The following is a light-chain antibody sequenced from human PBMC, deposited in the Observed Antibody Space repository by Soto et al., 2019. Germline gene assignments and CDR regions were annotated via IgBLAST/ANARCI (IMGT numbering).Light chain of an antibody. J-gene: IGKJ4*01. Sequence: EIVLTQSPATLSLSPGNIATLSCRASQSVSGYLAWYQQTPGQAPRLLIYDSSNRATGIPARFSGSRSGTDFTLTITSLEPEDFAVYYCQQRSNWPSTFGGGTKVEI. CDR1: QSVSGY. CDR3: QQRSNWPST. CDR2: DSS. V-gene: IGKV3-11*01.